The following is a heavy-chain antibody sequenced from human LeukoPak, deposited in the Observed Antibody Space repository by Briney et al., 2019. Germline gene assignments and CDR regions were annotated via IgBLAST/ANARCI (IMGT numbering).Heavy chain of an antibody. J-gene: IGHJ5*02. D-gene: IGHD3-16*02. CDR2: IYYSGST. V-gene: IGHV4-61*01. Sequence: SETLSLTCAVSGYSISSGYYWGWIRQPPGKGLEWIGYIYYSGSTNYNPSLKSRVTISVDTSKNQFSLKLRSVTAADTAVYYCAREVLVYRTRFDPWGQGTLVTVSS. CDR3: AREVLVYRTRFDP. CDR1: GYSISSGYY.